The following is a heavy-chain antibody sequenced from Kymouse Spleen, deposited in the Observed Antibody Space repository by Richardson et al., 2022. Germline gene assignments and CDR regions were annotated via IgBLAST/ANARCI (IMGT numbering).Heavy chain of an antibody. CDR1: GFTFSSYG. CDR2: IWYDGSNK. Sequence: QVQLVESGGGVVQPGRSLRLSCAASGFTFSSYGMHWVRQAPGKGLEWVAVIWYDGSNKYYADSVKGRFTISRDNSKNTLYLQMNSLRAEDTAVYYCARDDILTGYHFDYWGQGTLVTVSS. V-gene: IGHV3-33*01. D-gene: IGHD3-9*01. J-gene: IGHJ4*02. CDR3: ARDDILTGYHFDY.